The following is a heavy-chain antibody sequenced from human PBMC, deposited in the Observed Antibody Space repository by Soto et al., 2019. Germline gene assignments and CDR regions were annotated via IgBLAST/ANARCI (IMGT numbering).Heavy chain of an antibody. CDR3: ASRGSGSYYDY. CDR1: GFTFSSYA. D-gene: IGHD1-26*01. Sequence: EVQLLESGGGLVQPGGSLRLSCAASGFTFSSYAMRWVRQAPGKGLEWVSAISGSGDSTYYADSVKGRFTTSRDNSKNTLYLQTNRLSAEDRAVYYCASRGSGSYYDYWGQGTLVTVSS. V-gene: IGHV3-23*01. CDR2: ISGSGDST. J-gene: IGHJ4*02.